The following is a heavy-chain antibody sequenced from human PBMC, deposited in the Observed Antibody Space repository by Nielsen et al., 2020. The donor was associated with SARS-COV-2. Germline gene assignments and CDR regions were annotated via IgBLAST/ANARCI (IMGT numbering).Heavy chain of an antibody. CDR3: ARDGGYSYGFHWFDP. J-gene: IGHJ5*02. Sequence: WVRQAPGQGFEWMGGIIPIFGTANYAQKFQGRVTITADESTSTAYMELSSLRSEDTAVYYCARDGGYSYGFHWFDPWGQGTLVTVSS. CDR2: IIPIFGTA. V-gene: IGHV1-69*01. D-gene: IGHD5-18*01.